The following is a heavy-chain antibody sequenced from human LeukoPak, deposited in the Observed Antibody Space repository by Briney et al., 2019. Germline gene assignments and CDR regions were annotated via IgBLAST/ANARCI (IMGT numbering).Heavy chain of an antibody. Sequence: YIYYSGSTNYNPSLKSRVTISVDTSKNQFSLKLSSVTAADTAVYYCARGLRQLVRYYFDYWGQGTLVTVSS. CDR2: IYYSGST. V-gene: IGHV4-59*09. J-gene: IGHJ4*02. CDR3: ARGLRQLVRYYFDY. D-gene: IGHD6-13*01.